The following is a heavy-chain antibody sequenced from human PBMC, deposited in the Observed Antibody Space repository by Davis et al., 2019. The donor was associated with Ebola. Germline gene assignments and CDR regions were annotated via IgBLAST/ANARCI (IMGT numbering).Heavy chain of an antibody. CDR2: INPSGGST. D-gene: IGHD1-1*01. V-gene: IGHV1-46*01. CDR3: ARDGTQDFDFDY. J-gene: IGHJ4*02. Sequence: AASAKVPCKASGYTFTSYYMHWVRQAPGQGLEWMGIINPSGGSTSYAQKFQGRVTMTRDTSTSTVYMELSSLRSEDTAVYYCARDGTQDFDFDYWGQGTLVTVSS. CDR1: GYTFTSYY.